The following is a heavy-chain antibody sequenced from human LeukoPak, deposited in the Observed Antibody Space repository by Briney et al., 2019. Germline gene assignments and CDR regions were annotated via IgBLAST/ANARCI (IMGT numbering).Heavy chain of an antibody. J-gene: IGHJ4*02. CDR3: AKATGPVTTEPPDY. D-gene: IGHD4-17*01. Sequence: GGSLRLSCAASGFTFSSYWMHWVRQAPGKGLEWVSGISWNSGSIGYADSVKGRFTISRDNAKNSLYLQMNSLRAEDMALYYCAKATGPVTTEPPDYWGQGTLVTVSS. CDR2: ISWNSGSI. V-gene: IGHV3-9*03. CDR1: GFTFSSYW.